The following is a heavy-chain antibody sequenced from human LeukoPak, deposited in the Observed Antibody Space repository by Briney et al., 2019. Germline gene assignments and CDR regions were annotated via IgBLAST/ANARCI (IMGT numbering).Heavy chain of an antibody. D-gene: IGHD3-16*02. V-gene: IGHV4-31*03. Sequence: SQTLSLTCTVSGGSISNGGYYWSWIRQHPGKGLEWIGYIYYSGSTYYNPSLKSRVTISVDTSKNQFSLKLSSVTAADTAVYYCASLDYDCVWGSYRHFDYWGQGTLVTVSS. CDR3: ASLDYDCVWGSYRHFDY. CDR2: IYYSGST. CDR1: GGSISNGGYY. J-gene: IGHJ4*02.